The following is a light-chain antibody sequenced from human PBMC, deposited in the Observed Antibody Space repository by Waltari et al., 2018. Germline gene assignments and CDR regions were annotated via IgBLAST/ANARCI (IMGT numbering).Light chain of an antibody. J-gene: IGLJ2*01. Sequence: QSALTQPASVSGSPGQSITISCTGTSDDIGAYSYVTCYHQRPGKVPKLIIYDLTERPSGVSHRFSGSKSGSTASLTVSGLQAEDEGLFYCSAYTSRGTLKFGGGTRVTVL. CDR2: DLT. CDR3: SAYTSRGTLK. V-gene: IGLV2-14*03. CDR1: SDDIGAYSY.